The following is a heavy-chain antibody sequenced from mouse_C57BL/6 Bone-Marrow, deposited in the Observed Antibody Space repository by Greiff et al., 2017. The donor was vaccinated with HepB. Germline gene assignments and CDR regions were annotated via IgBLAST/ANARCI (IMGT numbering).Heavy chain of an antibody. CDR1: GFNIKDDY. V-gene: IGHV14-4*01. D-gene: IGHD2-5*01. Sequence: EVQLQHSGAELVRPGASVKLSCTASGFNIKDDYMHWVKQRPEQGLEWIGWIDPENGDTEYASKFQGKATITADTSSNTAYLQLSSLTSEDTAVYYCTKDSNYSYYYAMDYWGRGTSVTVSS. CDR3: TKDSNYSYYYAMDY. CDR2: IDPENGDT. J-gene: IGHJ4*01.